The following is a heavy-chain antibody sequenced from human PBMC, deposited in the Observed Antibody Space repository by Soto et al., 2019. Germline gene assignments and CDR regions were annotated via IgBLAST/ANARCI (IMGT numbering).Heavy chain of an antibody. CDR2: IYDSGSP. Sequence: QVQLQESGPGQVKPSETLSLKCTISGGSISVYYWSWIRQPPGQALEWMGYIYDSGSPYYNPSLRRRGIISADTAKNQISLELTSATAADTAVYYCARGVGSSPPRYWGRGTLVTVSS. D-gene: IGHD1-26*01. V-gene: IGHV4-59*01. J-gene: IGHJ4*02. CDR1: GGSISVYY. CDR3: ARGVGSSPPRY.